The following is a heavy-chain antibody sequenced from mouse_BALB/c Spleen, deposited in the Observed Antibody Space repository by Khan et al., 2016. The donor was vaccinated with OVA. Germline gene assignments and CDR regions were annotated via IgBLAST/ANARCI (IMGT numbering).Heavy chain of an antibody. CDR3: ARGASYWYFDV. CDR2: INTYTGEP. CDR1: AYTFTNYG. J-gene: IGHJ1*01. Sequence: QIQLVQSGPELKKPGETVKLSCKASAYTFTNYGMNWVKQAPGKGLKWMGWINTYTGEPTYTDDFKGRFAFSLETSASTAYLQINNLKNEDMATYFCARGASYWYFDVWGAGTTVTVSS. V-gene: IGHV9-1*02.